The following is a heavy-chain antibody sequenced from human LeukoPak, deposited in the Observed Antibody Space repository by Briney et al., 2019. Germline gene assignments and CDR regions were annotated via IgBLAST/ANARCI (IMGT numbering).Heavy chain of an antibody. Sequence: GGSLRLSCVASGLTFSSYAMSWVRQAPGEGLEWVSTISVSGGSTYYADSVKGRFTISRDNSKNTLYLQMNSLRAEDTAVYYCAPYCSGGSCYRYWGQGTLVTVPS. CDR2: ISVSGGST. CDR1: GLTFSSYA. J-gene: IGHJ4*02. D-gene: IGHD2-15*01. V-gene: IGHV3-23*01. CDR3: APYCSGGSCYRY.